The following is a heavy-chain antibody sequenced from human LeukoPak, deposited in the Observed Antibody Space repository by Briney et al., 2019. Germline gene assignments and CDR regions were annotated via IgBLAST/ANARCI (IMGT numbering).Heavy chain of an antibody. Sequence: PGGSLRLSCAASGFTFSSYAMSWVRQAPGKGLEWVSAISGSGGSTYYADSVKGRFTISRDNSKNTLYLQMNSLRAEDTAVYYCAKDRLLDSDVAGTSDYWGQGTLVTVSS. V-gene: IGHV3-23*01. CDR3: AKDRLLDSDVAGTSDY. J-gene: IGHJ4*02. CDR1: GFTFSSYA. D-gene: IGHD6-19*01. CDR2: ISGSGGST.